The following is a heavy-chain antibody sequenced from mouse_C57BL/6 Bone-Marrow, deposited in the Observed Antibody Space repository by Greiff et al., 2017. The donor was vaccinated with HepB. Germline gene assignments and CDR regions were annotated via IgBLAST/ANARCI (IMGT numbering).Heavy chain of an antibody. CDR2: ISDGGSYT. J-gene: IGHJ2*01. Sequence: EVQLKESGGGLVKPGGSLKLSCAASGFTFSSYAMSWVRQTPEKRLEWVATISDGGSYTYYPDNVKGRFTISRDNAKNNLYLQMSHLKSEDTAMYYCARDRRLGTYSFDYWGQGTTLTVSS. D-gene: IGHD4-1*01. CDR1: GFTFSSYA. V-gene: IGHV5-4*01. CDR3: ARDRRLGTYSFDY.